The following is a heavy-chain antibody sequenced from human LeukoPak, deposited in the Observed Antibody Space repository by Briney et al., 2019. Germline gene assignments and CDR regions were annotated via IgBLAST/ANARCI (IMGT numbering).Heavy chain of an antibody. CDR2: INPSGGST. D-gene: IGHD6-19*01. V-gene: IGHV1-46*01. J-gene: IGHJ4*02. CDR1: GYSFTSYD. CDR3: VRGPYGSHLDY. Sequence: ASVKVSCKASGYSFTSYDMHWVRQAPGQGIEWMGIINPSGGSTTYAQKFQGRVTMTRDTSTTTVYMEVSSLRSDDTAVYYCVRGPYGSHLDYWGQGTLVTVSS.